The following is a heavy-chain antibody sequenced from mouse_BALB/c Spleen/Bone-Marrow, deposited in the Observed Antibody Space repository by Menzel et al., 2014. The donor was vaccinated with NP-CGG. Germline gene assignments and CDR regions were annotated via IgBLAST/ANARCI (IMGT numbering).Heavy chain of an antibody. V-gene: IGHV14-3*02. CDR3: ASYYYGSAWFAY. J-gene: IGHJ3*01. CDR2: IDPANGNT. Sequence: EVQLQQSRAELVKPGASVKLSCTAFGFNIKDTYMHWVKQRPEQGLEWIGRIDPANGNTKYDPKFQGKATITADTSSNTAYLQLSSLTSEDTAVYYCASYYYGSAWFAYWGQGTLVTVSA. CDR1: GFNIKDTY. D-gene: IGHD1-1*01.